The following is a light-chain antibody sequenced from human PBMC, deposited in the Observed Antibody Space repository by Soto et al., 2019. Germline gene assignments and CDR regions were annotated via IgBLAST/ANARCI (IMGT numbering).Light chain of an antibody. Sequence: QSALTQPASVSGSPGQSITISCTGTSSDVGGYNYVSWYQQHPGKAPKLMIYDVSNRPSGVSNRFSGSKSGNTASLTISGLQAGDRAGYYRSSYTSRSPVVFGGGTKLTVL. CDR1: SSDVGGYNY. CDR2: DVS. J-gene: IGLJ2*01. V-gene: IGLV2-14*01. CDR3: SSYTSRSPVV.